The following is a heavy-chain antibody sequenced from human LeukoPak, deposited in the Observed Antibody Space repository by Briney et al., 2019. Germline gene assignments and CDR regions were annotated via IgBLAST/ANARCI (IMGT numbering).Heavy chain of an antibody. CDR1: GVSISGYY. V-gene: IGHV4-4*07. CDR3: ARILQAATLDY. Sequence: SETLSLTCTVSGVSISGYYWSWIRQPAGKGLEWIGRIHASGNTNYNPSLKSRVAMSVDTSKTQFSLKLSSVTAADTAVYYCARILQAATLDYWGQGTLVTVSS. CDR2: IHASGNT. J-gene: IGHJ4*02. D-gene: IGHD2-15*01.